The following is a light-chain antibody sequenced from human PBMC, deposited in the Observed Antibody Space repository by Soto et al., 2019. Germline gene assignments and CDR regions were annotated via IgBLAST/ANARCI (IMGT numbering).Light chain of an antibody. CDR3: QQYGSSLFT. J-gene: IGKJ3*01. CDR1: QSVSSSY. V-gene: IGKV3-20*01. Sequence: EIVLTQSPGTLSLSPGERATLSCRASQSVSSSYLAWYQQKPGQAPRLLIYGASSRATGIPDMFSGSGSGTDFPLTISRLEPEDFAVYYCQQYGSSLFTFGPGTKVAIK. CDR2: GAS.